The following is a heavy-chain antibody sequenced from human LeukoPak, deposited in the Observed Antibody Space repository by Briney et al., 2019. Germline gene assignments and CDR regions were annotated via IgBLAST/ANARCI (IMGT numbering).Heavy chain of an antibody. CDR2: LYSDGNT. V-gene: IGHV3-53*01. Sequence: GESLKISCAASGFTVITNDMTWVRQAPGKGLEWVSVLYSDGNTKYADSVQGRFTISRDNSKNTLYLEMSSLSPDDTAVYYCARGVEPLAANTLAYWGQGTLVTVSS. D-gene: IGHD1-14*01. CDR1: GFTVITND. CDR3: ARGVEPLAANTLAY. J-gene: IGHJ4*02.